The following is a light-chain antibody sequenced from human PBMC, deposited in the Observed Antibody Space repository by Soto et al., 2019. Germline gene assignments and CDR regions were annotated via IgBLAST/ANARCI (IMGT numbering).Light chain of an antibody. CDR1: SSNTGAGFD. J-gene: IGLJ2*01. Sequence: QPVLTQPPSVSGAPGQRVTISCTGSSSNTGAGFDVHWYQHLPGAAPKLLIYGNINRPSGVPDRFSGSKSDTSASLAITGLQAEDEADYYCQSYDSGLSAVVFGGGTKLTVL. CDR3: QSYDSGLSAVV. V-gene: IGLV1-40*01. CDR2: GNI.